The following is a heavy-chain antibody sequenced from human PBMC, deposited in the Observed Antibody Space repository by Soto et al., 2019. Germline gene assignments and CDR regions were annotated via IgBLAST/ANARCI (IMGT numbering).Heavy chain of an antibody. Sequence: GGSLRRSWSASGFTFSSYAMHWVRQAPGKGLEWVAVISYDGSNKYYADSVKGRFTISRDNSKNTLYLQMNSLRAEDTAVYYCARDLELRYFDWLLAGAFDIWGQGTMVTVSS. CDR3: ARDLELRYFDWLLAGAFDI. CDR1: GFTFSSYA. D-gene: IGHD3-9*01. V-gene: IGHV3-30-3*01. J-gene: IGHJ3*02. CDR2: ISYDGSNK.